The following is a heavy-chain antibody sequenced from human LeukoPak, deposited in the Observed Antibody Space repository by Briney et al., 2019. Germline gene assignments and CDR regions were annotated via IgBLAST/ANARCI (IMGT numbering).Heavy chain of an antibody. J-gene: IGHJ4*02. D-gene: IGHD3-3*01. Sequence: GASVKVSCKASGYTFTSYGISWVRQAPGQGLEWMGWISAYNGNTNYAQKLQGRVTMTTDTSTSTAYMGLRSLRSDDTAVYYCARTMEAGYYDFWSGYYYFDYWGQGTLVTVSS. V-gene: IGHV1-18*01. CDR1: GYTFTSYG. CDR2: ISAYNGNT. CDR3: ARTMEAGYYDFWSGYYYFDY.